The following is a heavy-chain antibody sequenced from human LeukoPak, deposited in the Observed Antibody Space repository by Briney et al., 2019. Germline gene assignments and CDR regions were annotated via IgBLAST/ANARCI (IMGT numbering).Heavy chain of an antibody. CDR3: ARYSVVVVAATRGYYYGMDV. D-gene: IGHD2-15*01. V-gene: IGHV3-11*01. J-gene: IGHJ6*02. CDR1: GFTFSDYY. Sequence: GGSLRLSCAASGFTFSDYYMSWIRQAPGEGLEWVSYISSSGSTIYYADSVKGRFTISRDNAKNSLYLQMNSLRAEDTAAYYCARYSVVVVAATRGYYYGMDVWGQGTTVTVSS. CDR2: ISSSGSTI.